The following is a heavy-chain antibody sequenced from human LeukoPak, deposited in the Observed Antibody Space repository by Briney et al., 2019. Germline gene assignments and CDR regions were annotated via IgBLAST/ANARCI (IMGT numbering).Heavy chain of an antibody. Sequence: GGSLRLSCAASGFTFDDYAMHWVRQAPGKGLEWVSGISWNSGSIGYADSVKGRFTISRDNAKNSLYLQMNSLRAEDTALYYCAKDKSASTRGQFDYWGQGTLVTVSS. V-gene: IGHV3-9*01. J-gene: IGHJ4*02. CDR3: AKDKSASTRGQFDY. CDR1: GFTFDDYA. D-gene: IGHD2-2*01. CDR2: ISWNSGSI.